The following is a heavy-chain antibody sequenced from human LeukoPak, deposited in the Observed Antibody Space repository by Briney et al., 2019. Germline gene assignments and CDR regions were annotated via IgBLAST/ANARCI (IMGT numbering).Heavy chain of an antibody. CDR2: ISSSSSYT. Sequence: PGGSLRLSCAASGFTFSDYYMSWIRQAPGKGLEWVSYISSSSSYTNYADSVKGRFTISRDNAKNSLYLQMNSLRAEDTAVYYCAGVPYRYCGGDCYLFDYWGQGTLVTVSS. CDR1: GFTFSDYY. V-gene: IGHV3-11*06. CDR3: AGVPYRYCGGDCYLFDY. D-gene: IGHD2-21*02. J-gene: IGHJ4*02.